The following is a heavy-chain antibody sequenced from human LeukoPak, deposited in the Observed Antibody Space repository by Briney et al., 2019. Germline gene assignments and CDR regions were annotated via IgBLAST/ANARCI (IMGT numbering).Heavy chain of an antibody. J-gene: IGHJ5*02. D-gene: IGHD2-2*01. Sequence: SETLSLTCTVSGGSISSSSYYWGWIRQPPGKGLEWIGSIYYSGSTYYNPSLKSRVTISVDASKNQFSLKLSSVTAADTAVYYCAISLGYCSSTSCFRWFDPWGQGTLVTVSS. CDR1: GGSISSSSYY. V-gene: IGHV4-39*07. CDR2: IYYSGST. CDR3: AISLGYCSSTSCFRWFDP.